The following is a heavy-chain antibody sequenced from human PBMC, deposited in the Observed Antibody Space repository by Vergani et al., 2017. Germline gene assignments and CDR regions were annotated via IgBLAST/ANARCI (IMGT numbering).Heavy chain of an antibody. Sequence: VQLVESGGGVVQPGRSLRLSCADSGFTFSSYGMHWVRQAPGKGLEWVSTLSASDRRTHYADSVKGRFTISRDNSKNTLFLHMNSLRPEDTAVYYCAKVGRSEVAGTFGAFDIWGQGTMVTVSS. CDR3: AKVGRSEVAGTFGAFDI. CDR1: GFTFSSYG. D-gene: IGHD6-19*01. CDR2: LSASDRRT. J-gene: IGHJ3*02. V-gene: IGHV3-23*04.